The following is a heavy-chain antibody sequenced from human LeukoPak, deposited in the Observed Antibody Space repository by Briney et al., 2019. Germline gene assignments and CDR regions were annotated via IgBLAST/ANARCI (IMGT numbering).Heavy chain of an antibody. V-gene: IGHV3-30*18. CDR3: AKDWRWQQPIYGMNV. CDR2: ISYDRSNQ. J-gene: IGHJ6*02. CDR1: GFSFRNYG. Sequence: PGGSLRLSCVASGFSFRNYGMHWGRQAPGKGLEWVAFISYDRSNQYYTDSVKGRFTISRDNSKNTLFLQMNSLRPEDTAIYYCAKDWRWQQPIYGMNVWGQGTTVTVSS. D-gene: IGHD6-13*01.